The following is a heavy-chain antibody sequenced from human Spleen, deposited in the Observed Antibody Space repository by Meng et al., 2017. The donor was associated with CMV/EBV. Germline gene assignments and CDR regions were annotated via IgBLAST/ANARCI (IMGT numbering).Heavy chain of an antibody. CDR3: SMKPGATSGFGL. J-gene: IGHJ3*01. Sequence: KVSCKTSGCTFIDCYLHWVRQAPGEGLEWMGCTKFIGGGINYARKFQGRVTMTTDTSINTAYMVLSSLKSDDTAMYFCSMKPGATSGFGLWGQGTEVTVSS. CDR1: GCTFIDCY. CDR2: TKFIGGGI. D-gene: IGHD3-3*01. V-gene: IGHV1-2*02.